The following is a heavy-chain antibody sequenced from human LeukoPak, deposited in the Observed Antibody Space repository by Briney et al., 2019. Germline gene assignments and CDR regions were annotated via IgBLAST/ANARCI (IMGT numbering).Heavy chain of an antibody. J-gene: IGHJ6*02. Sequence: ASVKVSCKASGYTFTSYYMHWVRQAPGQGLEWMGIINPSGGSTSYAQKFQGRVTMTRDTSTSTVYMELSSLRSEDTAVYYCARDPGAILGGYGDYGTRAGMDVWGQGTTVTVPS. V-gene: IGHV1-46*01. CDR3: ARDPGAILGGYGDYGTRAGMDV. CDR1: GYTFTSYY. D-gene: IGHD4-17*01. CDR2: INPSGGST.